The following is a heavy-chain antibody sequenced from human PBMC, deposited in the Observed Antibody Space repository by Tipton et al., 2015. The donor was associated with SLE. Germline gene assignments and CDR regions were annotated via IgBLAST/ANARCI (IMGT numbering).Heavy chain of an antibody. CDR2: ITTDGSGA. Sequence: SLRLSCAASGFTFSYYWMSWVRQAPGKGLVWVSRITTDGSGANYADSVKGRFTISRDNTKNTLYLQMNSLRDEDTAVYYCARNSMVSASDQWGQGTLVTVSS. CDR3: ARNSMVSASDQ. CDR1: GFTFSYYW. D-gene: IGHD2-8*01. V-gene: IGHV3-74*01. J-gene: IGHJ4*02.